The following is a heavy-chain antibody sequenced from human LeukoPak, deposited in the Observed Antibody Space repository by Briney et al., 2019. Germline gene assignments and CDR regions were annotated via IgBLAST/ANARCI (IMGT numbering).Heavy chain of an antibody. CDR1: GFTFSSYS. CDR3: ARSPSGTGGFDP. CDR2: ISSSSNTT. J-gene: IGHJ5*02. V-gene: IGHV3-48*01. Sequence: GGSLRLSCAASGFTFSSYSMNWVRQAPGKGLGWVSYISSSSNTTYYADSVKGRFTISRDNARNSLYLQMNSLRAEDTAVYYCARSPSGTGGFDPRGQGTLVTVSS. D-gene: IGHD1-1*01.